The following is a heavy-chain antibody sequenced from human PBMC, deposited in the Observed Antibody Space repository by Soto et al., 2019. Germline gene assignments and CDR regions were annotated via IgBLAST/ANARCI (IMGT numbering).Heavy chain of an antibody. CDR3: AKDGLVRYFDWLPYDPNFDY. CDR2: ISGSGGST. D-gene: IGHD3-9*01. V-gene: IGHV3-23*01. Sequence: HPGGSLRLSCAASGFTFSSYAMSWVRQAPGKGLEWVSRISGSGGSTYYADSVKGRFTISRDNSKNTLYLQMNSLRAEDTAVYYCAKDGLVRYFDWLPYDPNFDYLGQGTLVTVSS. J-gene: IGHJ4*02. CDR1: GFTFSSYA.